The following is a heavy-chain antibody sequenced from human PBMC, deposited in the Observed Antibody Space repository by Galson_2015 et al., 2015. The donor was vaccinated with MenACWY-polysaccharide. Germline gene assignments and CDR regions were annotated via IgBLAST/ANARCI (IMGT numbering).Heavy chain of an antibody. CDR2: VDYSGNS. D-gene: IGHD5-18*01. CDR3: VRAGRTDRGVVGYGWGLDY. J-gene: IGHJ4*02. V-gene: IGHV4-39*07. Sequence: SETLSLTCTVSGGSIRRTSHYWGWLRQPPGKGLEWTGTVDYSGNSCYNASLKSRITISIDTSRTQFSLKLTSVTAADTAVYYCVRAGRTDRGVVGYGWGLDYWGQGILVTVSS. CDR1: GGSIRRTSHY.